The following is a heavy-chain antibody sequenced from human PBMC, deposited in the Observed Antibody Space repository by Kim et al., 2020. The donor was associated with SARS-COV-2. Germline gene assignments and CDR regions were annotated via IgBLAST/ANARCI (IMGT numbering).Heavy chain of an antibody. CDR3: ARSVGSGFLDC. V-gene: IGHV4-31*02. J-gene: IGHJ4*02. Sequence: TYYNPSLKSRVTISEETSKNQFSLKLGSGTAADTAVYYWARSVGSGFLDCWGQGTLVTVSS. D-gene: IGHD3-10*01. CDR2: T.